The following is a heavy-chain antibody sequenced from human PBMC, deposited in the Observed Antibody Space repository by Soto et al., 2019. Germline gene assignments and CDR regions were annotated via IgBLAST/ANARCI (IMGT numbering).Heavy chain of an antibody. CDR1: GGTFSSYA. CDR2: IIPIFGTA. J-gene: IGHJ4*02. D-gene: IGHD1-1*01. Sequence: GASVKVSCKASGGTFSSYAISWVRQAPGQGLEWMGGIIPIFGTANYAQKFQGRVTITADESTSTAYMELSSLRSEDTAVYYCATSYSQLDPFDYWGQGTLGTVSS. CDR3: ATSYSQLDPFDY. V-gene: IGHV1-69*13.